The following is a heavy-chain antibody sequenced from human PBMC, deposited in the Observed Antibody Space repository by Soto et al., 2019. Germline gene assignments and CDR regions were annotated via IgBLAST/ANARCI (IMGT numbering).Heavy chain of an antibody. CDR2: INHSGST. D-gene: IGHD3-3*01. V-gene: IGHV4-34*01. Sequence: SETLSLTCAVYGGSFSGYYWSWIRQPPGKGLEWIGEINHSGSTNYNPSLKSRVTISVDTSKNQFSLKLSSVTAADTAVYYCARGSDFCSGYAHWYFDLWGRGTLVTVSS. CDR3: ARGSDFCSGYAHWYFDL. J-gene: IGHJ2*01. CDR1: GGSFSGYY.